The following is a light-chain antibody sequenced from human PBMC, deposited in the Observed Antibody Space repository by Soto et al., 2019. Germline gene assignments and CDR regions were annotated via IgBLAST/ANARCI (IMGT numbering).Light chain of an antibody. Sequence: QSALTQPAFVSGSPGQSITISCTGTSSDVGGYNYVSWYQHPPGKAPKLMISEVSNRPSGVSNRFSGSKSGNTASLTISGLQAEDEADYYCSSYISTSTRVFGTGTKLTVL. J-gene: IGLJ1*01. CDR3: SSYISTSTRV. CDR1: SSDVGGYNY. V-gene: IGLV2-14*01. CDR2: EVS.